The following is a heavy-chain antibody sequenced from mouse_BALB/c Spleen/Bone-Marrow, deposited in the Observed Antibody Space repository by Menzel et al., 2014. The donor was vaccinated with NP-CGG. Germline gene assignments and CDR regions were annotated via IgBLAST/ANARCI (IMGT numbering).Heavy chain of an antibody. CDR1: GFTFNNYG. CDR2: ISGGGSYT. J-gene: IGHJ3*01. D-gene: IGHD2-4*01. V-gene: IGHV5-9-2*01. CDR3: ARHAYYDQTEVSFVY. Sequence: EVQLVESGGGLVKSGGSLKPSCAASGFTFNNYGMSWVRQTPEKRLEWVATISGGGSYTFYPDSVKGRFTISRDNAKNDLYLQLSSLRSEDTALYYCARHAYYDQTEVSFVYWGQGTLVTVSA.